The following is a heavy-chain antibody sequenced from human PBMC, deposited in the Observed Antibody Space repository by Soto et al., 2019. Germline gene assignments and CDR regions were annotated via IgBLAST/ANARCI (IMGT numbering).Heavy chain of an antibody. J-gene: IGHJ4*02. CDR2: ISGSGGST. D-gene: IGHD3-9*01. CDR3: ARDAYYKVSLTGYYPSYYFDY. V-gene: IGHV3-23*01. Sequence: GGSLRLSCAASGFTFSSYAMSWVRQAPGKGLEWVSAISGSGGSTYYADSVKGRFTISRDNSKNTLYLQMNSLRAEDTAVYYCARDAYYKVSLTGYYPSYYFDYWGQGTLVTVSS. CDR1: GFTFSSYA.